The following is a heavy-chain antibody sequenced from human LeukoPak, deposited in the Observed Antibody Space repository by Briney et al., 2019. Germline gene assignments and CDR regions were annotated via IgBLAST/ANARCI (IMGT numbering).Heavy chain of an antibody. CDR2: ISGSGGST. J-gene: IGHJ4*02. Sequence: GGSLRLSCAASGFTFSSYAMSWVRQAPGKGLEWVSAISGSGGSTYYADSVKGRFTISRDNPKTTLYLQMNSLRAEDTAVYYCAKDPPGGDTAMVFYPLSGADYWGQGTLVTVSS. CDR1: GFTFSSYA. CDR3: AKDPPGGDTAMVFYPLSGADY. V-gene: IGHV3-23*01. D-gene: IGHD5-18*01.